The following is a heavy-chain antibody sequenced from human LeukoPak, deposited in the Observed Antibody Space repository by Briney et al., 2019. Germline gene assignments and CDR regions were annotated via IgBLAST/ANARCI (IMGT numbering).Heavy chain of an antibody. V-gene: IGHV4-61*01. D-gene: IGHD2/OR15-2a*01. Sequence: SETLSLTCTVSGGSVSSGSYYWSCIRQPPGKGLEWIGYFYYSGSTNYHPSLKSRVTISVHTSKNQFSLKLTSVTAADTAVYYCARFYDYWGQGTLVTVSS. CDR1: GGSVSSGSYY. J-gene: IGHJ4*02. CDR3: ARFYDY. CDR2: FYYSGST.